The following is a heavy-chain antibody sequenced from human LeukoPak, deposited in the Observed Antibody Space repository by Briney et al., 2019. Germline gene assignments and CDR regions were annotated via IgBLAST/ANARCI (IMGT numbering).Heavy chain of an antibody. D-gene: IGHD1-26*01. CDR3: ATSRGSYYMDV. V-gene: IGHV3-33*01. CDR1: GFTLSNYG. Sequence: GGSLRLSCAASGFTLSNYGMHWVRQAPGKGLEWVAIIWYDGSNEYYADSVKGRFTISRDNSKNTLYLQMNSLRAEDTAVYYCATSRGSYYMDVWGKGTTVTVSS. J-gene: IGHJ6*03. CDR2: IWYDGSNE.